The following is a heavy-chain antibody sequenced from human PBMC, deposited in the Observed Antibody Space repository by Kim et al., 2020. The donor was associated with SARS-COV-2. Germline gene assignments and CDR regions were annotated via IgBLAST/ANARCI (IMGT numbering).Heavy chain of an antibody. CDR1: GGSISSSSYY. CDR3: ARDMDPPGVVPAAISRFGY. V-gene: IGHV4-39*07. CDR2: IYYSGST. D-gene: IGHD2-2*01. J-gene: IGHJ4*02. Sequence: SETLSLTCTVSGGSISSSSYYWGWIRQPPGKGLEWIGSIYYSGSTYYNPSLKSRVTISVDTSKNQFSLKLSSVTAADTAVYYCARDMDPPGVVPAAISRFGYWGQGTLVTVSS.